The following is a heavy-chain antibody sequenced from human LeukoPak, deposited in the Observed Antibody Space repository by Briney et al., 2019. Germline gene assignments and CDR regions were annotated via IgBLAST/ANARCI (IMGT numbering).Heavy chain of an antibody. CDR3: ARDFVDTAMAGLVGYMDV. CDR2: IIPIFGTA. D-gene: IGHD5-18*01. Sequence: SVKVSCKASGGTFSSYAISWVRQAPGQGLEWMGGIIPIFGTANYAQKFQGRVTITADESTSTAYMELSSLRSEDTAVYYCARDFVDTAMAGLVGYMDVWGKGTKVTVSS. CDR1: GGTFSSYA. J-gene: IGHJ6*03. V-gene: IGHV1-69*01.